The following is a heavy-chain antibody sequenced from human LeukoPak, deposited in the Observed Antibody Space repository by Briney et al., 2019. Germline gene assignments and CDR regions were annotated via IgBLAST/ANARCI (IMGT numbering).Heavy chain of an antibody. J-gene: IGHJ6*03. Sequence: SETLSLTCTVSGGSISSYYWIWTRQPPGKGLEWIGYIYYSGSTNYNPSLKSRVTISVDTSKNQFSLKLSSVTAADTAVYYCARELGGNYYDSSGYYLYYYYMDVWGKGTTVTVSS. CDR1: GGSISSYY. CDR3: ARELGGNYYDSSGYYLYYYYMDV. V-gene: IGHV4-59*01. CDR2: IYYSGST. D-gene: IGHD3-22*01.